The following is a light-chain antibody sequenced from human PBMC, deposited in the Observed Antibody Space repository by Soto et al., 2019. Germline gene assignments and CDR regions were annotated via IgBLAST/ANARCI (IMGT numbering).Light chain of an antibody. CDR1: QSVLHSNGYNY. Sequence: DIVMTQSPLSLPVTPGEPASISCRSSQSVLHSNGYNYLDWYLQKPGQSPQLLIYLGSNRASGVPDRFSGSGSGTDFKLKISRVEADDVGVYYCMQALQSPRTFGQGTKLEIK. CDR2: LGS. J-gene: IGKJ2*01. V-gene: IGKV2-28*01. CDR3: MQALQSPRT.